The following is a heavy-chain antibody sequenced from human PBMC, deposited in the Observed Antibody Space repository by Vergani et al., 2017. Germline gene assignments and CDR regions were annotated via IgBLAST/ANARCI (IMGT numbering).Heavy chain of an antibody. CDR1: GYTFTSYA. Sequence: QVPLVQSGAEVKKPGASVKVSCKASGYTFTSYAMLWVRQAPGQRLEWMGWINAGNGNTKYSQKFQGRVTITRDTSASTAYMELSSLRSEDTAVYYCAREGFYDYVWGSYRLRGGYYFDYWGQGTLVTVSS. CDR3: AREGFYDYVWGSYRLRGGYYFDY. V-gene: IGHV1-3*01. J-gene: IGHJ4*02. D-gene: IGHD3-16*02. CDR2: INAGNGNT.